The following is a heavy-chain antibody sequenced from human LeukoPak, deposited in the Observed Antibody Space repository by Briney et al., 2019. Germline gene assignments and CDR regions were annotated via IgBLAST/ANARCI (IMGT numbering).Heavy chain of an antibody. CDR3: ARAGQFIAARPITFDY. CDR1: GGAISGYY. D-gene: IGHD6-6*01. CDR2: IYYSGST. V-gene: IGHV4-59*01. J-gene: IGHJ4*02. Sequence: SETLSLTCTVSGGAISGYYWSWIRQPPGKGLEWIGYIYYSGSTNHNPSLKSRVTISVDTSKNQFSLKLSSVTAADTAVYYCARAGQFIAARPITFDYWGQGTLVTVSS.